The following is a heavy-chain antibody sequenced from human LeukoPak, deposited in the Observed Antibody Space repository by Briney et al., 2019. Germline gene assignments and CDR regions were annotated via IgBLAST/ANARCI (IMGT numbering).Heavy chain of an antibody. Sequence: PSETLSLTCTVSGSSISTYYWSWIRQPPGKGLEWIGYIYYTGSINYNPSLKSRVTISIDRSKNQFPLTLSSVTAADTAVYYCARAAAAGIEIYWGQGTLVTVSS. CDR2: IYYTGSI. V-gene: IGHV4-59*01. CDR3: ARAAAAGIEIY. D-gene: IGHD6-13*01. J-gene: IGHJ4*02. CDR1: GSSISTYY.